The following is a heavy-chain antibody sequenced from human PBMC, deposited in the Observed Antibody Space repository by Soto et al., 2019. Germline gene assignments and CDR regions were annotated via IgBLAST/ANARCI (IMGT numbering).Heavy chain of an antibody. CDR3: SRHGPTVDTAMAYPHYLDY. J-gene: IGHJ4*02. CDR1: GDSFTSYW. CDR2: IYPGDSDT. D-gene: IGHD5-18*01. Sequence: LGESLKISCKGSGDSFTSYWIGWVRQMPGKGMEWMGIIYPGDSDTRYSPYFQGQVTISADKSISTAYLQWSSLKASDTAMYYCSRHGPTVDTAMAYPHYLDYWGQGTLVTVSS. V-gene: IGHV5-51*01.